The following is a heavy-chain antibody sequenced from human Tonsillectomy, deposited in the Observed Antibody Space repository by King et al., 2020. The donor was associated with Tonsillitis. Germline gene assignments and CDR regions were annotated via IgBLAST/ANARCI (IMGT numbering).Heavy chain of an antibody. CDR1: GFSFSGNYA. CDR3: AAHPISAVGYFDY. J-gene: IGHJ4*02. D-gene: IGHD6-13*01. Sequence: DVQLVESGGGLVQPWGSLRLSCAASGFSFSGNYALSWVRQAPGKGLEWVSTISSNGGSTYYADSVKGRFTISRDSSKNSQYLQMESLTAGDTAIYYCAAHPISAVGYFDYWGQGALVSVSS. V-gene: IGHV3-23*04. CDR2: ISSNGGST.